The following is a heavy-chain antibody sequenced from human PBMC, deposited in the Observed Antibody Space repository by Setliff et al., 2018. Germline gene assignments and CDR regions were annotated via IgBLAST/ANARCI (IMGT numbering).Heavy chain of an antibody. CDR2: IHYRGTT. J-gene: IGHJ6*03. D-gene: IGHD3-3*01. V-gene: IGHV4-39*01. CDR3: ARMTGFQYIDV. Sequence: PSETLSLTCTVSGASISSGTYYWAWIRQPPGKGLEWIGRIHYRGTTYSNASLASRLTISVDTAKNQFSLKLTSVTAADTAVYYCARMTGFQYIDVWGKGTTVTVSS. CDR1: GASISSGTYY.